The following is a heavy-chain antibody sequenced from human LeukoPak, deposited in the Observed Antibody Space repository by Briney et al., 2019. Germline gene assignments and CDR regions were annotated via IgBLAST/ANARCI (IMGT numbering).Heavy chain of an antibody. D-gene: IGHD3-22*01. Sequence: SETLSLTCTVSGGSISSYYWSWIRQPPGKGLEWIGHIYYSGSTNYNPSLKSRVTISIDTSKNQFSLRLSSVTAADTAVYYCARQRRYYDSSAYYFNYWGQGTLVTVSS. J-gene: IGHJ4*02. V-gene: IGHV4-59*08. CDR2: IYYSGST. CDR3: ARQRRYYDSSAYYFNY. CDR1: GGSISSYY.